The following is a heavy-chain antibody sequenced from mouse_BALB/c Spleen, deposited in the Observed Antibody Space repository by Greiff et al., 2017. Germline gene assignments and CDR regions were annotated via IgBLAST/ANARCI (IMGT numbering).Heavy chain of an antibody. CDR1: GFTFSSYY. D-gene: IGHD2-2*01. V-gene: IGHV5-4*02. CDR2: ISDGGSYT. CDR3: AKGIYYGYDGGYYYAMDY. Sequence: EVKLMESGGGLVKLGGSLKLSCAASGFTFSSYYMYWVRQTPEKRLEWVATISDGGSYTYYPDSVKGRFTISRDNAKNNLYLQMSSLKSEDTAMYYCAKGIYYGYDGGYYYAMDYWGQGTSVTVSS. J-gene: IGHJ4*01.